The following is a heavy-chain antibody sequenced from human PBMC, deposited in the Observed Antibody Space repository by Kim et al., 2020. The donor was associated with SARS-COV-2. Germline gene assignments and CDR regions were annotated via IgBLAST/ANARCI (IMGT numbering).Heavy chain of an antibody. Sequence: SETLSLTCTVSGGSISSSSYYWGWIRQPPGKGLEWIGSIYYSGSTYYNPSLKSRVTISVDTSKNQFSLKLSSVTAADTAVYYCARVANYDILTAFNWFDPWGQGTLVTVSS. D-gene: IGHD3-9*01. CDR1: GGSISSSSYY. CDR2: IYYSGST. CDR3: ARVANYDILTAFNWFDP. J-gene: IGHJ5*02. V-gene: IGHV4-39*01.